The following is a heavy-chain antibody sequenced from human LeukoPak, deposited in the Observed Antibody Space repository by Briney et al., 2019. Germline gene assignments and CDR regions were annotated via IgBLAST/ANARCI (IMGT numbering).Heavy chain of an antibody. CDR1: GFTFSTYW. CDR2: IKQGGSEK. CDR3: ARGGPVTTNSDFDY. V-gene: IGHV3-7*01. J-gene: IGHJ4*02. D-gene: IGHD4-17*01. Sequence: GGSLRLSCAASGFTFSTYWMSWVRQAPGKGLEWVAKIKQGGSEKYYVDSVKGRFTISRDNAKNPLYLQMNSLRAEDTAVYYCARGGPVTTNSDFDYWGQGTLVTVSS.